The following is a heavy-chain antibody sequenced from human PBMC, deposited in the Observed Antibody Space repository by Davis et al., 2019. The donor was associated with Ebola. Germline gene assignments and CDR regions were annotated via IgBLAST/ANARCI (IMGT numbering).Heavy chain of an antibody. D-gene: IGHD3-16*01. CDR1: GYTFTSYG. Sequence: AASVKVSCKASGYTFTSYGISWVRQAPGQGLEWMGWISAYNGNTNYAQKLQGRVTMTTDTSTSTAYMELRSLRSDDTAVYYCARDPGGMSVARLDYWGQGTLVTVSS. CDR3: ARDPGGMSVARLDY. V-gene: IGHV1-18*01. J-gene: IGHJ4*02. CDR2: ISAYNGNT.